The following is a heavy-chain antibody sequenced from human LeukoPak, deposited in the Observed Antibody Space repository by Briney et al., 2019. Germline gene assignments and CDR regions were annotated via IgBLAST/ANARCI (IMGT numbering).Heavy chain of an antibody. CDR1: GFTFSNSG. CDR3: ARRVVVAAAPYYFDY. D-gene: IGHD2-2*01. V-gene: IGHV3-30*03. Sequence: GRSLRLSCAASGFTFSNSGMHWVRQAPGKGLEWVTIISYDGGNKYYADSVKGRFTVSRDNAENTLYLQMNSLRVEDTAVYYCARRVVVAAAPYYFDYWGQGTLVTVSS. J-gene: IGHJ4*02. CDR2: ISYDGGNK.